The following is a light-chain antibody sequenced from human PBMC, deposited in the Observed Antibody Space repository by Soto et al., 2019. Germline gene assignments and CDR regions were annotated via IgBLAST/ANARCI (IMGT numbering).Light chain of an antibody. CDR1: SSDVGGYDY. J-gene: IGLJ3*02. CDR3: SSYTSGSAWV. V-gene: IGLV2-14*01. CDR2: EVS. Sequence: QSVLTQPASVSGSPGQSITISCTGTSSDVGGYDYVSWYQQHPGKTPKLIIYEVSNRPSGISNRFSGSKSAYTASLTISGLQTEDEADYYCSSYTSGSAWVFGGGTKLTV.